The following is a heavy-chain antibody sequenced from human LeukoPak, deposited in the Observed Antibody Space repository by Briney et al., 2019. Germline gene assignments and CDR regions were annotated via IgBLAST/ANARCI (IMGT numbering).Heavy chain of an antibody. D-gene: IGHD3-3*01. CDR3: ARDRTPSTPAVIIDAFDI. Sequence: GGSLRLSCAASGFTFSDYYMSWIRQAPGKGLEWVSYISSSGYVIYYADSVRGRFTISRDNAKNSLYLEMTSLRVEDTAVYYCARDRTPSTPAVIIDAFDIWGQGTMVTVSS. CDR2: ISSSGYVI. CDR1: GFTFSDYY. J-gene: IGHJ3*02. V-gene: IGHV3-11*01.